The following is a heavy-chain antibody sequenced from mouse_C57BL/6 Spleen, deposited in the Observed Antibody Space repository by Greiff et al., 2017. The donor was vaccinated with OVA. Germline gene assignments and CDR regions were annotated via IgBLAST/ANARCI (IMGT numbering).Heavy chain of an antibody. CDR1: GISITTGNYR. D-gene: IGHD2-1*01. Sequence: EVKLQESGPGLVKPSQTVFLTCTVTGISITTGNYRWSWIRQFPGNKLECIGYIYYSGTITYNPSLTSRTTITRDTPKNQFFLEMNSLTAEDTATYYCARFGNYYLFDYWGQGTTLTVSS. CDR3: ARFGNYYLFDY. J-gene: IGHJ2*01. V-gene: IGHV3-5*01. CDR2: IYYSGTI.